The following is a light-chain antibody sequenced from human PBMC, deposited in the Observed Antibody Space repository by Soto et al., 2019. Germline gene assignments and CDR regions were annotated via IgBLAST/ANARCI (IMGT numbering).Light chain of an antibody. CDR3: QQYNHWPPWT. CDR1: QSVGSN. J-gene: IGKJ1*01. Sequence: EVVMTQSPATLSVSLGGRVTLSCRASQSVGSNLAWYQQKPGQPPRLLIYEASNRETGVPTRFSGSGSGTEFTLTITSLQSEDFAVYYCQQYNHWPPWTFGQGTKVEIK. CDR2: EAS. V-gene: IGKV3D-15*01.